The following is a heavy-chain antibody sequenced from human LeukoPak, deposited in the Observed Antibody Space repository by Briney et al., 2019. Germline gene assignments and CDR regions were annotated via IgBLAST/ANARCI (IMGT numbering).Heavy chain of an antibody. Sequence: SVKVSCKASGGTFSSYAISWVRQAPGQGLEWMGGIIPIFGTANYAQKFQGRVTITADKSTSTAYMELSSLRSEDTAVYYCAHPYSSSWYYFDCWGQGTLVTVSS. CDR1: GGTFSSYA. D-gene: IGHD6-13*01. J-gene: IGHJ4*02. CDR3: AHPYSSSWYYFDC. CDR2: IIPIFGTA. V-gene: IGHV1-69*06.